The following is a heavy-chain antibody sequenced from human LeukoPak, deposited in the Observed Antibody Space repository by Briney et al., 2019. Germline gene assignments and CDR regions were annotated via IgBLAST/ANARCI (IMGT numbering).Heavy chain of an antibody. Sequence: ASVKVSCTASGYTFTSYGISWVRQAPGQGLEWMGWISAYNGNTNYAQKLQGRVTMTTDTSTSTAYMELRSLRSDDTAVYYCASSLGFYGDPYYFDYWGQGTLVTVSS. CDR3: ASSLGFYGDPYYFDY. J-gene: IGHJ4*02. V-gene: IGHV1-18*01. D-gene: IGHD4-17*01. CDR2: ISAYNGNT. CDR1: GYTFTSYG.